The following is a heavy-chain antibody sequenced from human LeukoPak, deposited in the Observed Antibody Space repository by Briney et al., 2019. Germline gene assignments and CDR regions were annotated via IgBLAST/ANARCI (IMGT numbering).Heavy chain of an antibody. V-gene: IGHV4-39*01. CDR1: GGSISSSSYY. Sequence: PSETLSLTCTVSGGSISSSSYYWGWIRQPPGKGLEWIGSIYHSGSTYYNPSLKSRVTISVDTSKNQFSLKLSSVTAADTAVYYCANYVWGSTFDYWGQGILVTVSS. CDR2: IYHSGST. J-gene: IGHJ4*02. CDR3: ANYVWGSTFDY. D-gene: IGHD3-16*01.